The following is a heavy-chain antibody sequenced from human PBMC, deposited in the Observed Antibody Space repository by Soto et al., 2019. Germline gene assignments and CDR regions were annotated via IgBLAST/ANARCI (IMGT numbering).Heavy chain of an antibody. J-gene: IGHJ4*02. Sequence: SVKVSCKASGGTFSSYAISWVRQAPGQGLEWMGGIIPIFGTANYAQKFQGRVTITADESTSTAYMELSSLRSEDTAVYYCARVVRGVITSTYYFDYWGQGTLVSVSS. D-gene: IGHD3-10*01. CDR2: IIPIFGTA. V-gene: IGHV1-69*13. CDR3: ARVVRGVITSTYYFDY. CDR1: GGTFSSYA.